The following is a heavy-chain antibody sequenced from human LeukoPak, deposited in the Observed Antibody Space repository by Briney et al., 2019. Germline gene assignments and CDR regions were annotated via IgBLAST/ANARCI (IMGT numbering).Heavy chain of an antibody. CDR3: AREFSGTSLAARVFDT. Sequence: KTSETLSLTCTVSGGSITSYYWTYIRQPAGKGLEWIGRIHTSGSTNYNPSLKSRVTMSVDTSKNQFSLNLSSVTAADTAMHYCAREFSGTSLAARVFDTWGQGTLVTVSS. CDR2: IHTSGST. D-gene: IGHD6-6*01. V-gene: IGHV4-4*07. J-gene: IGHJ4*02. CDR1: GGSITSYY.